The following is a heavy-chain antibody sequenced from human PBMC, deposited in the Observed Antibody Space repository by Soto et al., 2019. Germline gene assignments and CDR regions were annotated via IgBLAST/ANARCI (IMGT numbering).Heavy chain of an antibody. D-gene: IGHD6-13*01. Sequence: SETLSLTCTVSGGSISSGDYYWSWIRQPPGKGLEWIGYIYYSGRTDYNPSLKSRVTISVDTSKNQFSLKLSSVTAADTAVYYCARVFSDSSSFFDPWGQGTLVTVSS. J-gene: IGHJ5*02. CDR2: IYYSGRT. V-gene: IGHV4-30-4*01. CDR1: GGSISSGDYY. CDR3: ARVFSDSSSFFDP.